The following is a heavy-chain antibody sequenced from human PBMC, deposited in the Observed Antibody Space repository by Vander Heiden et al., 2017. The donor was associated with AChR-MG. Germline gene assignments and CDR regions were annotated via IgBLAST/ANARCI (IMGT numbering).Heavy chain of an antibody. D-gene: IGHD3-16*01. J-gene: IGHJ4*02. CDR2: ISSSGSYV. CDR3: ARDPWGNFDS. CDR1: AFTLSYYS. V-gene: IGHV3-21*01. Sequence: EVQLVESGGGLVKPGGSLRLSCAGSAFTLSYYSMTWVRRAPGKGLEWVSSISSSGSYVYYADSVKGRFTISRDSANNSLYLQMDSLRVEDTAVYYCARDPWGNFDSWGQGTLVTVSS.